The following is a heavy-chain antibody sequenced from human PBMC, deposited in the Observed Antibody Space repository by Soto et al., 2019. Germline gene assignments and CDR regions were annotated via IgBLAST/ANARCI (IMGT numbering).Heavy chain of an antibody. J-gene: IGHJ5*02. CDR1: VYSIIIGYY. Sequence: PSSTXSLTGSFSVYSIIIGYYLGCVRQPPGKGLEWIGSIYHSGSTYYNPSLKSRVTISVETSKNQFSLKLSYVTAADTAVYYCERDWDYYASSGYTGGWFDPWGQGTLVTVSS. CDR2: IYHSGST. D-gene: IGHD3-22*01. V-gene: IGHV4-38-2*02. CDR3: ERDWDYYASSGYTGGWFDP.